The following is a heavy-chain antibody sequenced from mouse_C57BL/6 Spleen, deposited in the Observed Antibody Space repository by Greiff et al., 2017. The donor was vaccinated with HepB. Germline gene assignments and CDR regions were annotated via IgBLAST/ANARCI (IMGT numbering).Heavy chain of an antibody. CDR2: INPNYGTT. J-gene: IGHJ4*01. CDR1: GYSFTDYN. CDR3: AGWSFIGVYAMDY. Sequence: EVQLQQSGPELVKPGASVKISCKASGYSFTDYNMNWVKQSNGKSLEWIGVINPNYGTTSYNQKFKGKATLTVDQSSSTAYMQLNSLTSEDSAVYYSAGWSFIGVYAMDYWGQGTSVTVSS. D-gene: IGHD1-1*01. V-gene: IGHV1-39*01.